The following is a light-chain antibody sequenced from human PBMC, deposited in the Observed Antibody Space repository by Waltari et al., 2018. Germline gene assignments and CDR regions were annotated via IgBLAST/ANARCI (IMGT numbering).Light chain of an antibody. J-gene: IGKJ1*01. CDR1: QGISSY. CDR3: QQYYSYPQT. CDR2: AAS. V-gene: IGKV1-8*01. Sequence: AIRMTQSPSSFSASTGDRVTITCRASQGISSYLAWYQQTPGKAPKLLIYAASTLQSGVPSRFSGSGSGTDFTLTISCLQSEDFATYYCQQYYSYPQTFGQGTKVEIK.